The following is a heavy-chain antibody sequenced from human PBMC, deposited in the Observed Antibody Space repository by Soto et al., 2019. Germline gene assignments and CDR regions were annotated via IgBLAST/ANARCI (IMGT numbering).Heavy chain of an antibody. CDR2: ISAYNGNT. CDR3: ARVWFLWLGELLSGWYMDV. J-gene: IGHJ6*03. CDR1: GYTFTSYG. V-gene: IGHV1-18*01. D-gene: IGHD3-10*01. Sequence: QVPLVQSGAEVKKPGASVKVSCKASGYTFTSYGISWVRQAPGQGLEWMGWISAYNGNTNYAQKLQGRVTMNTDTSASPAYMELRSLRSDDTAVYYCARVWFLWLGELLSGWYMDVWGKGTTVTVSS.